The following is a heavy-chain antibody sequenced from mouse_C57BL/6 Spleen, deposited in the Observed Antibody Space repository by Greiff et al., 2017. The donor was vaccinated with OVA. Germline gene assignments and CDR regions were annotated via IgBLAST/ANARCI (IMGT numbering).Heavy chain of an antibody. CDR2: IDPSDSYT. J-gene: IGHJ4*01. CDR3: ARGIYEGYPYAMDD. CDR1: GYPFTSYW. D-gene: IGHD2-3*01. V-gene: IGHV1-59*01. Sequence: QVQLQQPGAELVRPGTSVKLSCTASGYPFTSYWMHWVKQRPGQGLEWIGVIDPSDSYTNSNQKFKGKATLTVDTAASTADMQLSSLTSEDSAVYDCARGIYEGYPYAMDDWGQGTSVTVAS.